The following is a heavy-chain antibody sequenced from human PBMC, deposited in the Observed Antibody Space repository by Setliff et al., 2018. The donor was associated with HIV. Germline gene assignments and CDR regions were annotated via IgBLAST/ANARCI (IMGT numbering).Heavy chain of an antibody. D-gene: IGHD3-22*01. J-gene: IGHJ4*02. CDR2: INTSGST. CDR3: ARGRKSYYDSSGYYYFDY. CDR1: SGSISSYY. V-gene: IGHV4-4*07. Sequence: SETLSLTCTVSSGSISSYYWSWIRQPAGKGLEWIGRINTSGSTNYNPSLRSRVAMSVDTSKNQFSLKVTSVTAADTAVYYCARGRKSYYDSSGYYYFDYWGQGTLVTVSS.